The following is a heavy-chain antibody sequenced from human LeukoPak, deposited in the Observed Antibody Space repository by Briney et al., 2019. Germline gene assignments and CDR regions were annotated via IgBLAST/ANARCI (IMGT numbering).Heavy chain of an antibody. CDR2: IYSIGNT. J-gene: IGHJ4*02. Sequence: SETLSLTCTVSGGSISTTSYYWGWIRQPPGKGLEWIGSIYSIGNTYYNPSLKSRVSISVDTSKNQFSLKLSSVTAADTAVYFCARHGASGSYLYYFDYWGQGTLVTVSS. D-gene: IGHD1-26*01. V-gene: IGHV4-39*01. CDR1: GGSISTTSYY. CDR3: ARHGASGSYLYYFDY.